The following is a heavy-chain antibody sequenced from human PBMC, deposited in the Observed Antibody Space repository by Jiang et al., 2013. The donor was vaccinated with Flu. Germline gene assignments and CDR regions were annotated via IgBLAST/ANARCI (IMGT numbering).Heavy chain of an antibody. CDR1: GFTFSSYA. V-gene: IGHV3-30*04. D-gene: IGHD3-9*01. J-gene: IGHJ4*02. CDR3: ARAGYDILTGYSPLDY. Sequence: VQLLESGGGVVQPGRSLRLSCAASGFTFSSYAMHWVRQAPGKGLEWVAVISYDGSNKHYADSVKGRFTISRDNSKNTLYLQMNSLRAEDTAVYYCARAGYDILTGYSPLDYWGQGTLVTVSS. CDR2: ISYDGSNK.